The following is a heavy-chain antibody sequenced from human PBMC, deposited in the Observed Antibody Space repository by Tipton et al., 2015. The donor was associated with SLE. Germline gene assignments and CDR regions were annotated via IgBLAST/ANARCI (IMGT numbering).Heavy chain of an antibody. CDR3: ARGEYYYDSSGSPPDY. CDR1: GFTFSDYA. Sequence: SLRLSCEAYGFTFSDYAMSWVRQAPGKGPEWVSGISRRSGDHTYYADSVKGRFTISRDNSKNTLYLQMNSLRAEDAAVYYCARGEYYYDSSGSPPDYWGQGTLVTVSS. CDR2: ISRRSGDHT. D-gene: IGHD3-22*01. J-gene: IGHJ4*02. V-gene: IGHV3-23*01.